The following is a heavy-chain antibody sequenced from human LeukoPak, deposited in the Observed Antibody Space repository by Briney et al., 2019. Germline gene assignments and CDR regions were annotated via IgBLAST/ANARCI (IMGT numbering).Heavy chain of an antibody. V-gene: IGHV1-18*01. CDR1: GYTFISYG. D-gene: IGHD3-22*01. CDR2: ISAYNSNT. CDR3: GRVGYYDSSGYYPLGAFDI. J-gene: IGHJ3*02. Sequence: GASVKVSCKASGYTFISYGISWVRQAPGQGLEWMGWISAYNSNTNYTQKLQGKVTMTTDTSTSTAYMELRSLRSGDTAVYYCGRVGYYDSSGYYPLGAFDIWGQGTMVTVSS.